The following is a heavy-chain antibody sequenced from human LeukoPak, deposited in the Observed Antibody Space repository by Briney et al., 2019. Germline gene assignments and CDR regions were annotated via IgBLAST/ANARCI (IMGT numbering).Heavy chain of an antibody. D-gene: IGHD5-24*01. CDR1: GGSISSHNHH. CDR2: IHHSGVT. J-gene: IGHJ4*02. V-gene: IGHV4-39*02. CDR3: ARRDNSFDS. Sequence: SETLSLTCSVSGGSISSHNHHWDWIRQPPGNVLEWIGSIHHSGVTYSNPSLRGRLTLSVDMSKNHFSLNLSSVTAADTAVYYCARRDNSFDSWGPGTLVTVSS.